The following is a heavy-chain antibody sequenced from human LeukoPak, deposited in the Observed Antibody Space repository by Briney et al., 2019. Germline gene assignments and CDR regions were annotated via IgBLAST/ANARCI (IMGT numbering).Heavy chain of an antibody. CDR1: GGSISSGDYY. Sequence: SETLSLTCTVSGGSISSGDYYWSWIRQPPGKGLEWIGYIYRSGSTYYNPSLKSRVTISVDTSKNQFSLKLSSVTAADTAVYYCARVTGGYFDYWGQGTLVTVSS. CDR2: IYRSGST. CDR3: ARVTGGYFDY. J-gene: IGHJ4*02. V-gene: IGHV4-30-2*05. D-gene: IGHD1-14*01.